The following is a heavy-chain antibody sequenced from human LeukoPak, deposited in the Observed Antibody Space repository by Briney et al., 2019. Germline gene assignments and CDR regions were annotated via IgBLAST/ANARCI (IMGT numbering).Heavy chain of an antibody. V-gene: IGHV1-69*13. CDR1: GGTFSSYA. J-gene: IGHJ2*01. D-gene: IGHD7-27*01. CDR2: IIPIFGTA. CDR3: ARPVTGDGGYWYFDL. Sequence: SVKVSCKASGGTFSSYAISWVRQAPGQGLEWVGGIIPIFGTANYAQKFQGRVTITADESTSTAYMELSSLRSEDTAVYYCARPVTGDGGYWYFDLWGRGTLVTVSS.